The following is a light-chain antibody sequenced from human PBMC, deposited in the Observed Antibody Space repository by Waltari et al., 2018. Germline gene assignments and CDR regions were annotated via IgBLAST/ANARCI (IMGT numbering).Light chain of an antibody. CDR2: RAS. CDR3: QQYNIWPWT. J-gene: IGKJ1*01. CDR1: QSATTS. V-gene: IGKV3D-15*01. Sequence: EVVMTQSPATLSVSPGERFSLSCRASQSATTSVAWNQQKPGQAPRPLIYRASTRAAGVPDRFSGSGSGTEFTLTISSLQSEDSAIYYCQQYNIWPWTFGPGTNVDIK.